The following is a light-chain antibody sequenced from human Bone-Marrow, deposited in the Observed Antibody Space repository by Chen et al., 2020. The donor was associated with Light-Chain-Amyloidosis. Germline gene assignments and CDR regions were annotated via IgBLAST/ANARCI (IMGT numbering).Light chain of an antibody. Sequence: DIQMSQSPSSLSASVGDRVTLTCRPSESVNRSLNWYQQKPGKAANLLIFAASNLHTGVPSRFSGSGTGTDFSLTITSLQPEDLATDYCQQTYSSPWTFGQGTKVEIK. J-gene: IGKJ1*01. CDR2: AAS. CDR1: ESVNRS. CDR3: QQTYSSPWT. V-gene: IGKV1-39*01.